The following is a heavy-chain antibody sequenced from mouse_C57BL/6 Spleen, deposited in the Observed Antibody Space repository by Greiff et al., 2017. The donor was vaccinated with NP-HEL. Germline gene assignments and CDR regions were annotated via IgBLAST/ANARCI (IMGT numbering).Heavy chain of an antibody. D-gene: IGHD1-1*01. J-gene: IGHJ1*03. V-gene: IGHV1-80*01. CDR3: ARSAVTTVVANPGVDV. CDR1: GYAFSSYW. Sequence: VHLVESGAELVKPGASVKISCKASGYAFSSYWMNWVKQRPGKGLEWIGQIYPGDGDTNYNGKFKGKATLTADKSSSTAYMQLSSLTSEDSAVYFCARSAVTTVVANPGVDVWGTGTTVTVSS. CDR2: IYPGDGDT.